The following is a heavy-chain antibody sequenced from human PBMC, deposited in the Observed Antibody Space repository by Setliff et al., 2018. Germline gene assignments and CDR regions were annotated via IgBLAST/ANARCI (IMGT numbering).Heavy chain of an antibody. CDR3: ARGPRFLEWLLLGQDQYYFDY. CDR2: FHTGGST. J-gene: IGHJ4*02. V-gene: IGHV4-61*09. CDR1: GGSISSGSYY. D-gene: IGHD3-3*01. Sequence: SSETLSLTCTVSGGSISSGSYYWSWIRQPAGKGLEWIGHFHTGGSTNYNRSLRSRVSISVDTSKNQFSLKLSSVTAADTAVYYCARGPRFLEWLLLGQDQYYFDYWGQGTLVTVSS.